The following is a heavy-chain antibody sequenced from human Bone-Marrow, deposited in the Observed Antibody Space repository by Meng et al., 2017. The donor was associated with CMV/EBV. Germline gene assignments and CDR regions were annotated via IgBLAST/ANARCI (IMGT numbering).Heavy chain of an antibody. CDR1: GFTVSSTD. J-gene: IGHJ3*02. V-gene: IGHV3-53*01. CDR3: ARVYHQILDRHAFDI. Sequence: GGSLRLSCAASGFTVSSTDMSWVRQAPGKGLEWVSVIYSGESTYYADSVKGRFTLSRDNSKNTLDLQMNSLRAEDTAVYYCARVYHQILDRHAFDIWGQGTMVTVSS. CDR2: IYSGEST. D-gene: IGHD2-2*01.